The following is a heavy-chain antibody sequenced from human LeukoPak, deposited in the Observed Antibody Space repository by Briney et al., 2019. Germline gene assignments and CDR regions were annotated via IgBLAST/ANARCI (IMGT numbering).Heavy chain of an antibody. V-gene: IGHV3-30*03. J-gene: IGHJ5*02. CDR3: AEAAIRYHSHHNWFDP. CDR2: ISYDGSNK. D-gene: IGHD3-9*01. CDR1: GFTFSSYG. Sequence: GGSLRLSCAASGFTFSSYGMHWVRQAPGKGLEWVAVISYDGSNKYYADSVKGRFTISRDNSKNTLYLQMNSLRAEDTAVFFRAEAAIRYHSHHNWFDPWGQGTLVTVSS.